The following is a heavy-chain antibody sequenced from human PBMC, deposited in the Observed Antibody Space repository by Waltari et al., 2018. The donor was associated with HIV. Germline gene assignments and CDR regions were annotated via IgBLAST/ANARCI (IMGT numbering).Heavy chain of an antibody. CDR1: GYTFISYA. V-gene: IGHV1-3*01. CDR3: AREYDFWSGGYHYYGMDV. J-gene: IGHJ6*02. D-gene: IGHD3-3*01. Sequence: QVQLVQSGAVVKKPGASVRISCGTSGYTFISYALHWVRQAPGQRPEWMGWINVGNYNTKYSQKFQDRVTITGDTSASTGYLDLSSLTSEDTAVYFCAREYDFWSGGYHYYGMDVWGQGTTVTVSS. CDR2: INVGNYNT.